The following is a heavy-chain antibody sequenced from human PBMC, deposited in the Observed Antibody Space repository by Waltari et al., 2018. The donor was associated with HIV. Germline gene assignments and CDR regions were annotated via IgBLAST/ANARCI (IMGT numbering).Heavy chain of an antibody. J-gene: IGHJ4*02. D-gene: IGHD3-3*01. CDR1: GFSLNTGGVG. CDR3: AHSFGRGGVYFDY. CDR2: VYWHDEK. Sequence: QVTLKESGPAAVKPTQTLTLTCSFSGFSLNTGGVGVGWFRQPPGKALEWLAVVYWHDEKRYRPSLSNRLTVTRDTSKNEVVLTMTNMDPLDTGTYFCAHSFGRGGVYFDYWGQGVLVAVSS. V-gene: IGHV2-5*09.